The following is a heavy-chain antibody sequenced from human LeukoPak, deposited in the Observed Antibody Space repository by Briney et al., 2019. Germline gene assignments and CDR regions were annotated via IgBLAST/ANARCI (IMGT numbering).Heavy chain of an antibody. CDR1: GFTFRSYA. CDR2: ISSNGGST. V-gene: IGHV3-64*01. Sequence: GGSLRLSCVASGFTFRSYAMHWVRQAPGKGLEYVSAISSNGGSTYYANSVKGRFTISRDNSKNTLYLQMGSLRAEDMAVYYCARHPDGGYYDYWGQGTLVTVSS. J-gene: IGHJ4*02. D-gene: IGHD3-22*01. CDR3: ARHPDGGYYDY.